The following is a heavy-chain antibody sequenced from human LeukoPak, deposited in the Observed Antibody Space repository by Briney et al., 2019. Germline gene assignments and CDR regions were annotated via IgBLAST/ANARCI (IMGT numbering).Heavy chain of an antibody. D-gene: IGHD3-22*01. CDR2: ISGSGGST. CDR1: GFTFSSYA. J-gene: IGHJ4*02. Sequence: GGSLRLSCAASGFTFSSYAMSWVRQAPGKGLEWVLAISGSGGSTYYADSVKGRFTISRDNSKNTLYLQMNSLRAEDTAVYYCANYYDSSGYYYVDYWGQGTLVTVSS. CDR3: ANYYDSSGYYYVDY. V-gene: IGHV3-23*01.